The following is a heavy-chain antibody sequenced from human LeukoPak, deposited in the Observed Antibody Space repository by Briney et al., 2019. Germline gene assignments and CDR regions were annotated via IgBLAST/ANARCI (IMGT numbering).Heavy chain of an antibody. V-gene: IGHV4-34*01. CDR2: INHSGRT. Sequence: RTSETLSLTCAVYGGSFSGYYWSWIRQPPGKGLEWIGEINHSGRTNYNPSLKSRVTISVDTSKNQFSLKLSSVTAADTAVYYCATALSLPQFDYWGQGTLVTVSS. CDR1: GGSFSGYY. CDR3: ATALSLPQFDY. J-gene: IGHJ4*02.